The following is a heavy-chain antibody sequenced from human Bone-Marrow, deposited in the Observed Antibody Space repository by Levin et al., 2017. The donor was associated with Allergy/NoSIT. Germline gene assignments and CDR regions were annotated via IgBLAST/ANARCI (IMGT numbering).Heavy chain of an antibody. Sequence: GESLKISCTASGFTFNIFGMHWVRQAPGKGLEWVTIIWYDGSNAYYADSVRGRFTISRDNSKNTVYLQMNNLRAEDTAVYYCERDKGTPGDGSRGGSTDVWGQGTMVTVSS. CDR2: IWYDGSNA. CDR3: ERDKGTPGDGSRGGSTDV. J-gene: IGHJ3*01. CDR1: GFTFNIFG. V-gene: IGHV3-33*01. D-gene: IGHD2-2*01.